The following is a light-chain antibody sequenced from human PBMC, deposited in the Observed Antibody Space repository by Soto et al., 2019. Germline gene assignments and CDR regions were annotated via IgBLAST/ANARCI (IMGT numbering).Light chain of an antibody. J-gene: IGKJ1*01. CDR2: AAS. Sequence: IHMTQSPSSLSASVGDRVTITCRASQSITTYLNWYQQKPGKAPNLLIYAASSLQSGVPSRFSGSGSGTDFTPTISSLQPEDFATYYCQQSYSTPTFGQGTKVDIK. CDR1: QSITTY. V-gene: IGKV1-39*01. CDR3: QQSYSTPT.